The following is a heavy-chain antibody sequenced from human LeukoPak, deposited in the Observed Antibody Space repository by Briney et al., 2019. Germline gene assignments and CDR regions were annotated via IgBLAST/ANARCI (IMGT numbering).Heavy chain of an antibody. CDR1: GGTFSSYA. V-gene: IGHV1-69*13. CDR3: ARENNPVTIFGVVRNYYFDY. CDR2: IIPIFGTA. J-gene: IGHJ4*02. D-gene: IGHD3-3*01. Sequence: SVKVSCKASGGTFSSYAISWVRQAPGQGLEWMGGIIPIFGTANYAQKLQDRVTITADESTSTAYMELSSLRSEDTAVYYCARENNPVTIFGVVRNYYFDYWGQGTLVTVSS.